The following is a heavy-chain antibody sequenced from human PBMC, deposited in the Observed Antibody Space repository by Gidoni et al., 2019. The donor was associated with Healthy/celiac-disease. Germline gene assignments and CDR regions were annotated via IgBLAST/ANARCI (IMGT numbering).Heavy chain of an antibody. J-gene: IGHJ4*02. CDR3: AREERKRFLGILDY. V-gene: IGHV1-69*06. D-gene: IGHD3-3*01. Sequence: QVQLVQSGAAVTKPGSSVKVSCKASGGTFSSYAIRWVRQAPGQGLEWMGGIIPICGTANYAQKFQGRVTITADKSTSTAYMELSSLRSEDTAVYYCAREERKRFLGILDYWGQGTLVTVSS. CDR1: GGTFSSYA. CDR2: IIPICGTA.